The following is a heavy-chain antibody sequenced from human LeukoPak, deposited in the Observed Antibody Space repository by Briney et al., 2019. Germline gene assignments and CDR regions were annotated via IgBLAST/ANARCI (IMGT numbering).Heavy chain of an antibody. V-gene: IGHV3-7*01. Sequence: GGSLRLSCAASGFTFSSYWMSWVRQAPGKGLEWVANIKQDGSEKYYVDSVKGRFTISRDNAKNSLYLQMNSLRAEDTAVYYCAGDYGDYVLDYWGQGTLVTVSS. CDR3: AGDYGDYVLDY. D-gene: IGHD4-17*01. J-gene: IGHJ4*02. CDR1: GFTFSSYW. CDR2: IKQDGSEK.